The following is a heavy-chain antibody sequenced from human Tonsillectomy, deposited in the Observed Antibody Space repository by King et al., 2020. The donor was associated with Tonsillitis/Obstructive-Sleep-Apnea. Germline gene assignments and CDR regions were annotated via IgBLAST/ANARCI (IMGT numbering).Heavy chain of an antibody. V-gene: IGHV1-46*01. CDR3: ARDDVVGRYIDY. CDR1: GYTFTRYN. D-gene: IGHD2-2*01. Sequence: VQLVESGAEVKKPGASVKVSCKASGYTFTRYNIHSIRQAPGQGLEWMGIINPSDSITTYAQKFQVRVSVTRDTSTGSVYMELRSLRSEDTAVYFCARDDVVGRYIDYWGQGTLVTVSS. CDR2: INPSDSIT. J-gene: IGHJ4*02.